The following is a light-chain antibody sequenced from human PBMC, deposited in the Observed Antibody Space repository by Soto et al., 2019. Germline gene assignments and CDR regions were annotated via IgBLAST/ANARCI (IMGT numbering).Light chain of an antibody. CDR2: DVS. CDR1: SSDVGGYNY. CDR3: SSYAGSNSVV. Sequence: QSVLTQPPSASGSPGQSVTISCTGTSSDVGGYNYVSWYQQHPGKAPKLIIYDVSKRPSGVPDRFSGSKSGNTASLTVSGLQAEDVADYYCSSYAGSNSVVFGGGTKLTVL. V-gene: IGLV2-8*01. J-gene: IGLJ2*01.